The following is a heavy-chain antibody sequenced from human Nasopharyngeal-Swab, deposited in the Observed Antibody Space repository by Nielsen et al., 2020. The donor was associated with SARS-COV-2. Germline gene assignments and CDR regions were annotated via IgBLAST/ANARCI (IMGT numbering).Heavy chain of an antibody. Sequence: GESLKISCAASGFTFSSYAMSWVRQATGKGLEWVSAISGSGGSTYYADSVKGRFTISRDNSKNTLYLQMNSLRAEDTAVYYCAKDGMVRGAFDIWGQGTMVTVSS. D-gene: IGHD5-18*01. V-gene: IGHV3-23*01. CDR3: AKDGMVRGAFDI. J-gene: IGHJ3*02. CDR1: GFTFSSYA. CDR2: ISGSGGST.